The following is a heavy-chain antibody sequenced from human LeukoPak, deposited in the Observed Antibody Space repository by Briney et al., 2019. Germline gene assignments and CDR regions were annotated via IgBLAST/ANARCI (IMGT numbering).Heavy chain of an antibody. V-gene: IGHV4-30-4*01. CDR2: IYEKWRT. J-gene: IGHJ4*02. CDR3: ARHSGYERD. Sequence: PSQTLSLTCTVSGVSIGSGPNYGSWIRQPPGKGLEWIAFIYEKWRTHYKSSLESRVTVSFDTSKSQFSLKLTSVTAADTAVYYGARHSGYERDWGQGILVTVSS. D-gene: IGHD5-12*01. CDR1: GVSIGSGPNY.